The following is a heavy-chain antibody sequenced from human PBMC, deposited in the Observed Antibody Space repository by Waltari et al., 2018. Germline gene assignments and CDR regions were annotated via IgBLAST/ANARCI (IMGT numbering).Heavy chain of an antibody. CDR2: IYYSGRT. V-gene: IGHV4-39*07. CDR3: ARVSGNPVSGVFFDY. D-gene: IGHD2-15*01. Sequence: QLQLQESGPGLVKPSETLSLTCTVSGGSISSSSYYWGWIRQPPGKGLAWNGSIYYSGRTNHTPSLKSGVTISVATSKNQFSLKLSSVTAADTAVYYCARVSGNPVSGVFFDYWGQGTLVTVYS. J-gene: IGHJ4*02. CDR1: GGSISSSSYY.